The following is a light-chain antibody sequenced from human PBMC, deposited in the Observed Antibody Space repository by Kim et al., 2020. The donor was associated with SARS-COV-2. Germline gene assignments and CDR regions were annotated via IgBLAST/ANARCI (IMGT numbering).Light chain of an antibody. CDR2: YVS. CDR3: EVWDSSTHHWV. V-gene: IGLV3-21*04. Sequence: PGKTDRSTCGRSNIGTKSVQWNQQKPGRAPALVIYYVSDRPSGIPERFSSSNSGDKATLTITRVEAGDEADYFCEVWDSSTHHWVFGGGTKVTVL. CDR1: NIGTKS. J-gene: IGLJ3*02.